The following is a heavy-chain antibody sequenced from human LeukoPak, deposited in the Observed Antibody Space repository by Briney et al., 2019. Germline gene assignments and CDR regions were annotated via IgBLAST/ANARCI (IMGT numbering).Heavy chain of an antibody. CDR1: GFTFSSYA. J-gene: IGHJ4*02. Sequence: PGGSLRLSCAASGFTFSSYAMSWVRQAPGKGLEWVSAISGSGGSTYYADSVKGRFTISRDNSKNTLYLQMNSLRAEDTAVYYCAGGGRFPSLLLVYWGQGTLVTVSS. V-gene: IGHV3-23*01. CDR2: ISGSGGST. CDR3: AGGGRFPSLLLVY. D-gene: IGHD3-10*01.